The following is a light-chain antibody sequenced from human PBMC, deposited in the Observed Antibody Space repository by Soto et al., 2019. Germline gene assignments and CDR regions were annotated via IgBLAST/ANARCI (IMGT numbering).Light chain of an antibody. CDR2: EVS. CDR1: SSDVGSYNL. V-gene: IGLV2-23*02. Sequence: QPVLTQPASVSGSPGQSITISCTGTSSDVGSYNLVSWYQQHPGKAPKLMIYEVSKRPSGVSNRFSGSKSGNTASLTISGLQAEDEADYYCCSYAGSSTFALVFGTGTKLTVL. J-gene: IGLJ1*01. CDR3: CSYAGSSTFALV.